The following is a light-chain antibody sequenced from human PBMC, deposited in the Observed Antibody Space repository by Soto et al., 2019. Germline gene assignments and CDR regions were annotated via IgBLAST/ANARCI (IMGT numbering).Light chain of an antibody. CDR3: QQLRNSPRT. CDR2: DAS. CDR1: QSVSTY. Sequence: EIVLTQSPAALSLSPGDRATLTCRASQSVSTYLAWYQQKPGQAPRLLIYDASNRATGIPARFSGSGSGTDFTLTISSLEPEDFAIYYCQQLRNSPRTFDRGTKVEIK. J-gene: IGKJ4*01. V-gene: IGKV3-11*01.